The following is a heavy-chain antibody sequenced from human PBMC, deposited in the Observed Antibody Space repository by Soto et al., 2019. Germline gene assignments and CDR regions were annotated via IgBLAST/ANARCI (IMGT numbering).Heavy chain of an antibody. V-gene: IGHV4-4*07. CDR3: ARQTTYSSSWFDY. CDR2: IYSSGST. J-gene: IGHJ5*01. D-gene: IGHD6-13*01. CDR1: GGSIINYY. Sequence: PSETLSLTCTVSGGSIINYYWTWIRQPAGKGLEWVGRIYSSGSTSHNPSLKSRLTMSVDTSKNQFTLKLTSVTAADTALYYCARQTTYSSSWFDYWGHGTLVTVSS.